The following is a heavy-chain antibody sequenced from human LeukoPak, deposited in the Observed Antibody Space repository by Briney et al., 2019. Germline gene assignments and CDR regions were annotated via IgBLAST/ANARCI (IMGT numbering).Heavy chain of an antibody. V-gene: IGHV1-2*02. J-gene: IGHJ6*03. Sequence: GASVKVSCKASGYTFTGYYMHWVQQAPGQGLEWMGWINPNSGGTNYAQKFQGRVTMTRDTSISTACMELSRLRSDDTAVYYCARDPTYYYYYMDVWGKGTTVTISS. CDR3: ARDPTYYYYYMDV. CDR2: INPNSGGT. CDR1: GYTFTGYY.